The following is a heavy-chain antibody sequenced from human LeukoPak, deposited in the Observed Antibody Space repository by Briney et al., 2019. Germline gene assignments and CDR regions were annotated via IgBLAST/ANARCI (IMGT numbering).Heavy chain of an antibody. CDR2: IHNSVT. CDR3: ARYGGYYFDY. D-gene: IGHD3-16*01. CDR1: GGSISTYY. J-gene: IGHJ4*02. V-gene: IGHV4-59*08. Sequence: SETLSLTCTVSGGSISTYYWTWIRLPPGDGLEWIGYIHNSVTNSKPSLKSRVTIPVDTSKNQSSMKLSSVTAADTAVYYCARYGGYYFDYWGQGTLVTVSS.